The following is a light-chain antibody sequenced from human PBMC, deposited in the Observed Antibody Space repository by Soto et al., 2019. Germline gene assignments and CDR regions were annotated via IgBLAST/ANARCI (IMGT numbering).Light chain of an antibody. CDR1: QSISSY. Sequence: DIQMTQSPSSLSASVGDRVTITCRASQSISSYLNWYQQNPGKAPKLLIYAASSLQSGVPTRFSGSGSGTDLTLTISSLQPEDFATYYCQQSYSLTFGGGTKVEIK. CDR3: QQSYSLT. V-gene: IGKV1-39*01. CDR2: AAS. J-gene: IGKJ4*01.